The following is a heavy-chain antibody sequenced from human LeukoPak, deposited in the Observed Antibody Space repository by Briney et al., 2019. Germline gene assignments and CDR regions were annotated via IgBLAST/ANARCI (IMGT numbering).Heavy chain of an antibody. CDR3: ASGAAGMRTFDY. J-gene: IGHJ4*02. D-gene: IGHD6-13*01. Sequence: GASVKVSCKASGYTFTSYAMHWVRQAPGQRLEWMGWINAGNGNTKYSQKFRGRVTITRDTSASTAYMELSSLRSEDTAVYYCASGAAGMRTFDYWGQGTLVTVSS. CDR1: GYTFTSYA. CDR2: INAGNGNT. V-gene: IGHV1-3*01.